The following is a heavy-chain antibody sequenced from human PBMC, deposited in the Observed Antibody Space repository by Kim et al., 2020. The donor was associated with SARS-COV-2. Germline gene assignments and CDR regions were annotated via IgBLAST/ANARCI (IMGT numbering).Heavy chain of an antibody. V-gene: IGHV3-30*04. D-gene: IGHD2-2*01. CDR2: ISYDGSNK. CDR3: AGEGVSDIVVVPAATALDY. CDR1: GFTFSSYA. J-gene: IGHJ4*02. Sequence: GGSLRLSCAASGFTFSSYAMHWVRQAPGKGLEWVAVISYDGSNKYYADSVKGRFTISRDNSKNTLYLQMNSLRAEDTAVYYCAGEGVSDIVVVPAATALDYWGQGTLVTVSS.